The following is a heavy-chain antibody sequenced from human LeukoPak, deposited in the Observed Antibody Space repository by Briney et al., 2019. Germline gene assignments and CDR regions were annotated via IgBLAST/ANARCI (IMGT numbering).Heavy chain of an antibody. V-gene: IGHV1-69*13. CDR3: ARGGRQYDSSGYYLDY. CDR1: GGTFSSYA. J-gene: IGHJ4*02. D-gene: IGHD3-22*01. CDR2: IIPIFGTA. Sequence: VASVKVSCKASGGTFSSYAISWVRQAPGQGREWMGGIIPIFGTANYAQKFQGRVTITADESTSTAYMELSSLRSEDTAVYYCARGGRQYDSSGYYLDYWGQGTLVTVSS.